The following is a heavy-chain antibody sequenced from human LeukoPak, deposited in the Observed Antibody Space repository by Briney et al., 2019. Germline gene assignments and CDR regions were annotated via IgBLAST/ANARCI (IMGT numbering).Heavy chain of an antibody. V-gene: IGHV4-59*01. J-gene: IGHJ4*02. Sequence: SETLSLTCTVSGGSISSYYWTWIRQPPGKGLEWIGFIFYSGSTNYNPSLKSRVTMSVDTSETQFSLRLTSVTAADTAVYYCARVDCIGASCPADYWGQGTLVTVSS. CDR1: GGSISSYY. D-gene: IGHD2-15*01. CDR3: ARVDCIGASCPADY. CDR2: IFYSGST.